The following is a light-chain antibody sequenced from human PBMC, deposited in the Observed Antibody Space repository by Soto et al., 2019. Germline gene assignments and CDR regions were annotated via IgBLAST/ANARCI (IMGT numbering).Light chain of an antibody. J-gene: IGKJ4*02. CDR3: QKYNSAPLT. V-gene: IGKV1-27*01. CDR1: QGISNY. Sequence: DIQMTQSPSSLSASVGDRVTITCRASQGISNYLAWYQQKPGKVPKLLIYAASTLQSGVPSRFSGSGSATDIALNISGLEPEDVGTYYCQKYNSAPLTFGGGTKVGIK. CDR2: AAS.